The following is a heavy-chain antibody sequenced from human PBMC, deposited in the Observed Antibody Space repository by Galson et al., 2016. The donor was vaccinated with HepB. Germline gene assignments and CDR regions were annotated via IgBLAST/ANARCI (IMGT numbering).Heavy chain of an antibody. D-gene: IGHD3-10*01. Sequence: SLRLSCAASGFTLSSYWMSWVRQAPGKGLEWVANIKQDGSEKNCVDSVKGRFTISRDNAKNSVYLQMNSLRAEDTAVYYCARDFYEGAVGWFGTLGFGFWGQGTLVTVSS. CDR1: GFTLSSYW. CDR3: ARDFYEGAVGWFGTLGFGF. J-gene: IGHJ4*02. CDR2: IKQDGSEK. V-gene: IGHV3-7*01.